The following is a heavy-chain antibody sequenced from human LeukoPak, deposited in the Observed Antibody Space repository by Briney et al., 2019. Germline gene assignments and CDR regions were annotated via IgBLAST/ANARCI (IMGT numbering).Heavy chain of an antibody. D-gene: IGHD3-10*01. Sequence: GGSLRLSCAASGFTVSSNYMTWVRQAPGKGLEWVSVIHKNAITYYADTVKGRFTISRDNSKNMLYLQMNRLRAEDTAVYYCARSLRVRGVPDYMDVWGKGTPVIISS. J-gene: IGHJ6*03. V-gene: IGHV3-53*01. CDR2: IHKNAIT. CDR3: ARSLRVRGVPDYMDV. CDR1: GFTVSSNY.